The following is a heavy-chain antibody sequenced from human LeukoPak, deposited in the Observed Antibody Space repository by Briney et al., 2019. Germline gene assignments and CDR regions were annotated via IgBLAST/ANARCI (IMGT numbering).Heavy chain of an antibody. V-gene: IGHV1-8*03. CDR2: MNPNSGNT. CDR3: ARVYDSSGYGIDP. D-gene: IGHD3-22*01. Sequence: ASVKVSCKASGYTFTGYYMHWVRQAPGQGLEWMGWMNPNSGNTGYAQKFQGRVTITRNTSISTAYMELSSLRSEDTAVYYCARVYDSSGYGIDPWGQGTLVTVSS. CDR1: GYTFTGYY. J-gene: IGHJ5*02.